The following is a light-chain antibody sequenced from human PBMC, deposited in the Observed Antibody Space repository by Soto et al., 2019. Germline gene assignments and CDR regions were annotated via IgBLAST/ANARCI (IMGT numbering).Light chain of an antibody. CDR2: DTS. Sequence: EIVLTQSPATLSLSPGERATLSCRASQSVSSYLAWYQQKPGQAPRLLIYDTSKRATGIPARFSGSGSGTDFTLTISSLEPEDVAVDYCQQRTNWPRSFTFGPGTKVDIK. CDR3: QQRTNWPRSFT. CDR1: QSVSSY. J-gene: IGKJ3*01. V-gene: IGKV3-11*01.